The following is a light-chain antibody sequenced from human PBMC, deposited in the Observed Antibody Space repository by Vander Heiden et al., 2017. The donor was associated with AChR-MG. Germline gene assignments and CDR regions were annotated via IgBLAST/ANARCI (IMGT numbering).Light chain of an antibody. J-gene: IGLJ1*01. Sequence: SYVLTQPPSVSVAPGQTARITCGGNNIGRKRVHWYQQKPVQAPVLVVYDDSDRPSGIPERFSGSNSGNTATLTISRVEAGDEADYYCQVWDSSSDQGVFGTGTKVTVL. CDR2: DDS. CDR3: QVWDSSSDQGV. V-gene: IGLV3-21*02. CDR1: NIGRKR.